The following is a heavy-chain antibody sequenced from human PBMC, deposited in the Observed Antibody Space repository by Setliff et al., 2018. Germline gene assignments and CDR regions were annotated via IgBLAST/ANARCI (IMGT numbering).Heavy chain of an antibody. Sequence: SLRLSCAACGFTFRGSAMRWVRQAPGKGLEWVSMISGSAQTTYYADSVKGRFTISRDNSKNTVYLELNSLRVEDTAVYYCARGPSLGAAANWFDPWGQGTLVTVSS. D-gene: IGHD3-16*01. CDR2: ISGSAQTT. CDR3: ARGPSLGAAANWFDP. CDR1: GFTFRGSA. V-gene: IGHV3-23*01. J-gene: IGHJ5*02.